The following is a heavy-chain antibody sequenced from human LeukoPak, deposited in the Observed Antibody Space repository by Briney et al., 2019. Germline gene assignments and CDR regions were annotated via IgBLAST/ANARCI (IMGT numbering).Heavy chain of an antibody. V-gene: IGHV1-2*02. Sequence: ASVKVSCKASGYTFTGYYMHWVPQAPGQGLEWMGWINPNSGGTNYAQKFQGRVTMTRDTSISTAYMELSRLRSDDTAVYYCARELTYYYGSGSPSPFDYWGQGTLVTVSS. CDR1: GYTFTGYY. CDR3: ARELTYYYGSGSPSPFDY. J-gene: IGHJ4*02. CDR2: INPNSGGT. D-gene: IGHD3-10*01.